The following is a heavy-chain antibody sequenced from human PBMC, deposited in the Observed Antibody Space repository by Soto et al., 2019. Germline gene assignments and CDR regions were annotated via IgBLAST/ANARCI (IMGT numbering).Heavy chain of an antibody. CDR3: ARRLTSTVSALGY. CDR1: GLTLTSYA. V-gene: IGHV3-30-3*01. Sequence: GGSLRLSCTASGLTLTSYAIHGVRQAPGKGLEWVSLISEDGGNKYFAESVRGRFLISRDNSKNTVYLQMNSLRPEDTAVYFCARRLTSTVSALGYWGQGTLVTVSS. CDR2: ISEDGGNK. D-gene: IGHD6-19*01. J-gene: IGHJ4*02.